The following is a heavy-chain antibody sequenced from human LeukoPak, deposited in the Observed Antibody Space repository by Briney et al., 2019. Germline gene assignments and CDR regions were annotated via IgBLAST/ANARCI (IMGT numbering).Heavy chain of an antibody. CDR2: IYYSGST. Sequence: SETLSLTCTVSGGSISSYYWSWIRQPPGKRLEWIGYIYYSGSTNYNPSLKSRVTISVDTSKNQFSLKLSSVTAADTAVYYCASYDYGDYVYYYWGQGTLLTVSS. V-gene: IGHV4-59*01. J-gene: IGHJ4*02. CDR3: ASYDYGDYVYYY. CDR1: GGSISSYY. D-gene: IGHD4-17*01.